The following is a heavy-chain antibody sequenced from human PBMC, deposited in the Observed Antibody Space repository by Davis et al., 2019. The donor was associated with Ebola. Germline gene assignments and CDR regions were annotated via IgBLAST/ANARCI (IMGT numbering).Heavy chain of an antibody. CDR3: AREVGASDY. V-gene: IGHV4-59*08. CDR2: IYYSGST. Sequence: SETLSLTCTVSGDSITSSYWTWIRQPPGKGLEWIGYIYYSGSTNYNPSLKSRVTISVDTSKNQFSLKLSSVTAADTAVYYCAREVGASDYWGQGTLVTVSS. CDR1: GDSITSSY. J-gene: IGHJ4*02. D-gene: IGHD1-26*01.